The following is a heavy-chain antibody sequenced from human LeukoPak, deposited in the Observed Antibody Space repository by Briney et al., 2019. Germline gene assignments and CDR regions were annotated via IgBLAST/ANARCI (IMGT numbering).Heavy chain of an antibody. V-gene: IGHV3-9*03. CDR1: GFTFDDYA. D-gene: IGHD6-6*01. J-gene: IGHJ6*03. Sequence: GRSLRLSCAASGFTFDDYAMHWVRQAPGKGLEWVSGISWNSGSIGCADSVKGRFTISRDNAKNSLYLQVNSLRGEDMALYYCAKDMSVGAARGMDVWGKGTMVTVSS. CDR2: ISWNSGSI. CDR3: AKDMSVGAARGMDV.